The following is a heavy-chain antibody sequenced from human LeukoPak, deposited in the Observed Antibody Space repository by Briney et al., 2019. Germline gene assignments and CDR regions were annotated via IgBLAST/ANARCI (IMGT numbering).Heavy chain of an antibody. Sequence: PGGSLRLSCAASGFTVSSNYMNWVRQAPGKGLEWVSVLYSGGSTYYADSVKGRFTISRDNSKNTLYLQMNSLRAEDTAVYYCARELSDAFDIWGQGTMVTVSS. J-gene: IGHJ3*02. CDR1: GFTVSSNY. CDR3: ARELSDAFDI. CDR2: LYSGGST. V-gene: IGHV3-53*01.